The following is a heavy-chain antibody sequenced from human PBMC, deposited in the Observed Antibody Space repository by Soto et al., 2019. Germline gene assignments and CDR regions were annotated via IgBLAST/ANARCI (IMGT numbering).Heavy chain of an antibody. CDR1: GFTFSSYG. Sequence: QVQLVESGGGVVQPGRSLRLSCAASGFTFSSYGMHWVRQAPGKGLEWVAVISYDGSNKYYADSVKGRFTTSRDNSKNTLYLQMNSLGAEDTGVYYGAKEIYSSGWPAEVDYWGQGTLVTVSS. J-gene: IGHJ4*02. D-gene: IGHD6-19*01. CDR2: ISYDGSNK. CDR3: AKEIYSSGWPAEVDY. V-gene: IGHV3-30*18.